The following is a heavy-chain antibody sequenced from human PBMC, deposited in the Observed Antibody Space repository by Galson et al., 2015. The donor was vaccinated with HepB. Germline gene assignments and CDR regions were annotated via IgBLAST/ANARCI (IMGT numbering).Heavy chain of an antibody. D-gene: IGHD4-17*01. V-gene: IGHV1-46*01. Sequence: SVKVSCKASGYTFTSYYMHWVRQAPGQGLEWMGIINPSGGSTSYAQKFQGRVTMTRDTSTSTVYMELSSLRSEDTAVYYCARVPMTTVTGYNFDYWGQGTLVTVSS. CDR2: INPSGGST. CDR3: ARVPMTTVTGYNFDY. J-gene: IGHJ4*02. CDR1: GYTFTSYY.